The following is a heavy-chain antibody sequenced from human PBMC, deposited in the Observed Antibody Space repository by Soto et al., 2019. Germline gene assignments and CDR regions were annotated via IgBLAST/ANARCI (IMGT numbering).Heavy chain of an antibody. Sequence: GESLKISCKGSGYSFTSYWIGWVRQMPGKGLEWMGIIYPGDSDTRYSPSFQGQVTISADKSISTAYLQWSSLKASGTAMYYCARRGAPYYYFIDFWGKGTTVTGSS. J-gene: IGHJ6*03. CDR2: IYPGDSDT. CDR3: ARRGAPYYYFIDF. V-gene: IGHV5-51*01. CDR1: GYSFTSYW.